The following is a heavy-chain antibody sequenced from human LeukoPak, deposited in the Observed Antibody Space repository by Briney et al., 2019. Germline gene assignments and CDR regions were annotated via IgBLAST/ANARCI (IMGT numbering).Heavy chain of an antibody. V-gene: IGHV3-53*01. CDR2: IYSGGST. CDR3: AKNSGSYPQGFDP. CDR1: GFTVSSNY. J-gene: IGHJ5*02. Sequence: GGSLRLSCAASGFTVSSNYMNWVRQAPGKGLEWVSVIYSGGSTFYADSVKGRFTISRDNAKNSLYLQMNSLRAEDTAVYYCAKNSGSYPQGFDPWGQGTLVTVSS. D-gene: IGHD1-26*01.